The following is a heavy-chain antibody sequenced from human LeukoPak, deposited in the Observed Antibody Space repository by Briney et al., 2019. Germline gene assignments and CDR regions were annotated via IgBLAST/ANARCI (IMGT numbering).Heavy chain of an antibody. CDR3: ARTYPDYYDSSGREGIFDY. CDR2: INPNSGGT. D-gene: IGHD3-22*01. V-gene: IGHV1-2*02. Sequence: ASVKVSCKASGYTFTGYYMHWVRQAPGQGLEWMGWINPNSGGTNYAQKFQGRATMTRDTSISTAYMELSRLRSDDTAVYYCARTYPDYYDSSGREGIFDYWGQGTLVTVSS. J-gene: IGHJ4*02. CDR1: GYTFTGYY.